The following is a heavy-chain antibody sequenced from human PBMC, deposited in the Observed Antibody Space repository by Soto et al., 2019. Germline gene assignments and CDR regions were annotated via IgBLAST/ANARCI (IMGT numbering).Heavy chain of an antibody. Sequence: SETLSLTCTVSGGSISSYYWSWIRQPPGKGLEWIGYIYYSGSTNYNPSLKSRVTISVDTSKNQFSLKLSSVTAADTAVYYFARIQPGYCSSTSCFHFDYWGQGTLVTVSS. V-gene: IGHV4-59*01. D-gene: IGHD2-2*03. CDR3: ARIQPGYCSSTSCFHFDY. CDR2: IYYSGST. CDR1: GGSISSYY. J-gene: IGHJ4*02.